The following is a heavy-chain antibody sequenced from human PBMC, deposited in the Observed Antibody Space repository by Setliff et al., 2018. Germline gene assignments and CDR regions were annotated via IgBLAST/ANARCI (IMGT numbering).Heavy chain of an antibody. Sequence: SETLSLTCNVSGDSISSTYHWGWIRQSPGKGLEWIGTIYHSGNTYYNPSLNSRLTISLDTSKNQISLKLDSVTAADTAVYFCVRMSTVTAIDYWGQGTLVTVLL. CDR1: GDSISSTYH. CDR2: IYHSGNT. CDR3: VRMSTVTAIDY. J-gene: IGHJ4*02. D-gene: IGHD2-21*02. V-gene: IGHV4-38-2*02.